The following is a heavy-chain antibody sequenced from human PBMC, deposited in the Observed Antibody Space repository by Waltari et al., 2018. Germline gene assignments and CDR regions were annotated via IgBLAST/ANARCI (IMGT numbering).Heavy chain of an antibody. CDR3: ARDGYYDYVWGSYRIYYYYGMDV. D-gene: IGHD3-16*02. CDR1: GGSISSYY. Sequence: QVQLQESGPGLVKPSETLSLTCTVSGGSISSYYWSWIRQPPGKGLEWIGYIYYSGSTNYNPSLKSRVTISVDTSKNQFSLKLSSVTAADTAVYYCARDGYYDYVWGSYRIYYYYGMDVWGQGTTVTVPS. V-gene: IGHV4-59*01. CDR2: IYYSGST. J-gene: IGHJ6*02.